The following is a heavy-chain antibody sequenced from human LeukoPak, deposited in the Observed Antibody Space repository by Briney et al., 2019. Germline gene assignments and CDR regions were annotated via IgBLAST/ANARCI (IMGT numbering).Heavy chain of an antibody. V-gene: IGHV7-4-1*02. CDR2: INTNTGNP. Sequence: ASVKVSCKASGYTFTSYAMNWVRQAPGQGLEWMGWINTNTGNPTYAQGFTGRFVFSLDTSVSTAYLQISSLKAEDTAVYYCARDLLLSIAAAGTEKQTFDYWGQGTLVTVSS. CDR3: ARDLLLSIAAAGTEKQTFDY. CDR1: GYTFTSYA. J-gene: IGHJ4*02. D-gene: IGHD6-13*01.